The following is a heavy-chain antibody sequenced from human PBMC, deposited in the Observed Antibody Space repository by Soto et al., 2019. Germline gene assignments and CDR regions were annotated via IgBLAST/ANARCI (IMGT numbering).Heavy chain of an antibody. CDR2: INSDGSST. V-gene: IGHV3-74*01. Sequence: EVQLVESGGGLVQPGGSLRLSCAASGFTFSSYWMHWVRQAPGKGLVWVSRINSDGSSTSYADSVKGRFTISRDNAKNTLYLKINRLRAEDTAVYYCARDRAIAYSGFDPWGQGTLVTVSS. D-gene: IGHD2-2*02. CDR3: ARDRAIAYSGFDP. CDR1: GFTFSSYW. J-gene: IGHJ5*02.